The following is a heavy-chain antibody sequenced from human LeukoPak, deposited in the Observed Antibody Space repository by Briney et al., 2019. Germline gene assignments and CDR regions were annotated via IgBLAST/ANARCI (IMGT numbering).Heavy chain of an antibody. D-gene: IGHD5-18*01. Sequence: PGGSLRLPCAASGFTFDDYAMHWVRQAPGKGLEWVANIKQDGSEKYYVDSVKGRFTISRDNAKNSLYLQMNSLRAEDTAVYYCARSLLEYSQYYMGVWGKGTTVTVSS. CDR3: ARSLLEYSQYYMGV. J-gene: IGHJ6*03. CDR1: GFTFDDYA. V-gene: IGHV3-7*01. CDR2: IKQDGSEK.